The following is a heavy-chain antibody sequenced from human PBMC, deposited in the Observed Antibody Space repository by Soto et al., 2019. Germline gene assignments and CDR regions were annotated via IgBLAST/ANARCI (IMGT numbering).Heavy chain of an antibody. Sequence: PSETLSLTCAVSGYSISSGYYWGWIRQPPGKGLEWIGSIYHSGSTYYNPSLKSRVTISVDTSKNQFSLKLSSVTAADTAVYYCADEDYYDSSGYWINFQHWGQGTLVTVSS. J-gene: IGHJ1*01. CDR2: IYHSGST. D-gene: IGHD3-22*01. V-gene: IGHV4-38-2*01. CDR1: GYSISSGYY. CDR3: ADEDYYDSSGYWINFQH.